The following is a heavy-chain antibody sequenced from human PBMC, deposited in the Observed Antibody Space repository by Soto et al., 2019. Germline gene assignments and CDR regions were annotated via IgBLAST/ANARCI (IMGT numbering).Heavy chain of an antibody. V-gene: IGHV3-30*01. Sequence: QVQLVESGGGVVQPGTSLRLSCAASGFTFSDYAMHWVRQAPGKGLEWVALIRDDGTNKFYEDPVKGRFSLSRDNSKNTLFLQMNSLSVEDTAVYYCAREGRIAKVRGVRYDYYGMDVW. CDR3: AREGRIAKVRGVRYDYYGMDV. CDR2: IRDDGTNK. CDR1: GFTFSDYA. D-gene: IGHD3-10*01. J-gene: IGHJ6*01.